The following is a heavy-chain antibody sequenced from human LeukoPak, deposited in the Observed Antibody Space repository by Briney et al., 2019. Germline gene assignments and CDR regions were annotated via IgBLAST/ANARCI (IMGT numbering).Heavy chain of an antibody. CDR1: GGSINNY. CDR2: ISYSGST. D-gene: IGHD1-26*01. CDR3: ARGRQVGNTGYYFDY. Sequence: PSETLSLTCTVSGGSINNYWSWLRQPPEKGLEWIGYISYSGSTNYNPSLKSRVTISLDTSKSQFSLNLNSVTAADTAVYYCARGRQVGNTGYYFDYWGQGTLVTVSS. V-gene: IGHV4-59*01. J-gene: IGHJ4*02.